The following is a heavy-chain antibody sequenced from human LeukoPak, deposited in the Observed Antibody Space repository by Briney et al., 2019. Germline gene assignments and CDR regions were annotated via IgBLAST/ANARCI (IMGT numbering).Heavy chain of an antibody. CDR3: ARLSGYSSSTSCYGFDP. CDR1: GYSFTSYW. V-gene: IGHV5-51*01. Sequence: GESPKISCKGSGYSFTSYWMGWVRQMPGKGLEWMGIIYPGDSDTRYSPSFQGQVTISADKSISTAYLQWSSLKASDTAMYYCARLSGYSSSTSCYGFDPWGQGTLVTVSS. CDR2: IYPGDSDT. D-gene: IGHD2-2*01. J-gene: IGHJ5*02.